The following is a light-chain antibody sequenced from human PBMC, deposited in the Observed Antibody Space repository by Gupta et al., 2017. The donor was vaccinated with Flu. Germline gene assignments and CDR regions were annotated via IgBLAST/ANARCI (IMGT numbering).Light chain of an antibody. Sequence: PSSLSASVGERITLTCRASQDIRDSLAWYQHKPGKGPSLLIYAASTLHSRAPSCIRGSGSGTEFTPTISSLQPEDVATYYCQKFNGAPLTFGGGTKVEI. CDR2: AAS. J-gene: IGKJ4*01. V-gene: IGKV1-27*01. CDR1: QDIRDS. CDR3: QKFNGAPLT.